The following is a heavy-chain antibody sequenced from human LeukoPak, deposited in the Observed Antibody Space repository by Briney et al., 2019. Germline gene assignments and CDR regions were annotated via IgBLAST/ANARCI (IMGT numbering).Heavy chain of an antibody. D-gene: IGHD5-18*01. CDR3: ATLWLRGLVAFDI. J-gene: IGHJ3*02. CDR1: GGSFSGYY. Sequence: PSETLSLTCAVYGGSFSGYYWSWTRQPPGKGLEWIGEINHSGSTNYNPSLKSRVTISVDTSKNQFSLKLSSVTAADTAVYYCATLWLRGLVAFDIWGQGTMVTVSS. CDR2: INHSGST. V-gene: IGHV4-34*01.